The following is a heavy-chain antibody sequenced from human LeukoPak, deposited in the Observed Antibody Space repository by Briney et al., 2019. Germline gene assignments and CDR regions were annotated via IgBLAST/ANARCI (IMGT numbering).Heavy chain of an antibody. Sequence: SVKVSCKASGGTFSSYAISWVRQAPGQGLEWMGGIIPIFGTANYAQKFQGRVTITADESTSTVYMELSSLRSEDTAVYYCARARRITMIVVVIPRLPGGAFDIWGQGTMVTVSS. J-gene: IGHJ3*02. CDR3: ARARRITMIVVVIPRLPGGAFDI. D-gene: IGHD3-22*01. CDR2: IIPIFGTA. V-gene: IGHV1-69*13. CDR1: GGTFSSYA.